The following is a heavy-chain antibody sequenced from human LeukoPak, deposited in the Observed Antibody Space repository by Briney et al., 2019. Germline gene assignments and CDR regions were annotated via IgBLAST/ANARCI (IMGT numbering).Heavy chain of an antibody. D-gene: IGHD3-22*01. Sequence: SETLSLTCTVSGGSISSGSYYWSWIRQPPGKGLEWIGYIYYSGSTNYNPSLKSRVTISVDTSKNQFSLKLSSVTAADTAVYYCARGRITMIVVVDAFDIWGQGTMVTVSS. CDR1: GGSISSGSYY. CDR2: IYYSGST. CDR3: ARGRITMIVVVDAFDI. J-gene: IGHJ3*02. V-gene: IGHV4-61*01.